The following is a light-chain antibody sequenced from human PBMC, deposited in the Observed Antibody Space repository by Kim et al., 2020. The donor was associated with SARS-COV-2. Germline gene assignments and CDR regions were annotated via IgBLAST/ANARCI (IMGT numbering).Light chain of an antibody. CDR3: SAWDISLSAWV. V-gene: IGLV10-54*01. Sequence: QTGEPTCTGNSNDVGDQGAAWLQQHQGHPPKLLSYRNNNRPSGISERLSASRSGNTATLTITGLQPEDEADYYCSAWDISLSAWVFGGGTKLTVL. CDR2: RNN. CDR1: SNDVGDQG. J-gene: IGLJ3*02.